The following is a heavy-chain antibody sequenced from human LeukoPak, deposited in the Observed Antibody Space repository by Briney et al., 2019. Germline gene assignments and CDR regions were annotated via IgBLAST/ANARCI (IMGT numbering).Heavy chain of an antibody. V-gene: IGHV3-66*01. CDR2: IYSGGSS. CDR3: ATRPDGNDVPYFDY. Sequence: PGGFLRLSCAASGLTVGFKCMSWVRQAPGKGLEWVSIIYSGGSSYYADSVKGRFTVSRDTSKNTLYLQMNSLRAEDTAVYYCATRPDGNDVPYFDYWGQGTLVTVSS. J-gene: IGHJ4*02. D-gene: IGHD5-12*01. CDR1: GLTVGFKC.